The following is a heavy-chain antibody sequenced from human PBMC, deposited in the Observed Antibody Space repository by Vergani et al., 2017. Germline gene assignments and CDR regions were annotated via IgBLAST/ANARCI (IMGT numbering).Heavy chain of an antibody. CDR1: GGSVSSGSYY. CDR2: IYYSGST. CDR3: ARDRGYSYGYEYYFDY. Sequence: QVQLQESGPGLVKPSETLSLTCTVSGGSVSSGSYYWSWIRQPAGKGLEWIGYIYYSGSTNYNPSLKSRVTISVDTSKNQFSLKLSSVTAADTAVYYCARDRGYSYGYEYYFDYWGQGTLVTVSS. J-gene: IGHJ4*02. V-gene: IGHV4-61*10. D-gene: IGHD5-18*01.